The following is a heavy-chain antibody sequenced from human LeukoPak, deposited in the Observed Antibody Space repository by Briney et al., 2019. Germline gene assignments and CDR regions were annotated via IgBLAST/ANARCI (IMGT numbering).Heavy chain of an antibody. CDR2: INPNSGGT. V-gene: IGHV1-2*02. D-gene: IGHD3-9*01. CDR3: ARSPDILTGENFDY. J-gene: IGHJ4*02. CDR1: GYTFTGYY. Sequence: ASVKVSCKASGYTFTGYYMHWVRQAPGQGREWMGWINPNSGGTNYAQKFQGRVTMTRDTSISTAYMELSRLRSGDTAVYYCARSPDILTGENFDYWGQGTLVTVSS.